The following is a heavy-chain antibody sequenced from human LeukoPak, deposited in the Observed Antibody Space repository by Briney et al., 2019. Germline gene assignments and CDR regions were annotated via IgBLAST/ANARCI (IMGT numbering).Heavy chain of an antibody. J-gene: IGHJ2*01. CDR1: GASFSGYY. V-gene: IGHV4-34*01. Sequence: SETLSLTCAVYGASFSGYYWTWIRQPPGKGLEWIGDINHLGTTNCNPSLKSRVTISVDTSKNQLSLKLNSVTAADTAVYYCARLMVRGAPHKYWHFDLWGRGTLVTVSS. CDR2: INHLGTT. CDR3: ARLMVRGAPHKYWHFDL. D-gene: IGHD3-10*01.